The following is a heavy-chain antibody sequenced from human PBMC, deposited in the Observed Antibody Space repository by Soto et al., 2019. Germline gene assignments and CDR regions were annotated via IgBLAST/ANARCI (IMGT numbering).Heavy chain of an antibody. CDR1: GGTFTDYA. CDR3: AKDVGFQQHLFVFDL. V-gene: IGHV1-69*13. CDR2: IIPIFRSS. D-gene: IGHD3-10*02. J-gene: IGHJ4*02. Sequence: SVKVSCKASGGTFTDYAFSWVRQAPGQGLEWMGGIIPIFRSSNFAQKFQGRLTIFADASAGTAYMELSSLRSDDTAIYYCAKDVGFQQHLFVFDLWGQGTLVPASS.